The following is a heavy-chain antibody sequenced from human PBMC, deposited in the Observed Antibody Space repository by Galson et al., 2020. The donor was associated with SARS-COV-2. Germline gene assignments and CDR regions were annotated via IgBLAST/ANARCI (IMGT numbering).Heavy chain of an antibody. V-gene: IGHV3-48*03. Sequence: GESLKISCVASGFTFSSYEMNWVRQAPGKGLEWVSYISSDYNTIYYADSVKGRFTISRDNAKNTLYLQMNNLRAEDTAVYYCVRDTRRRSTSGYGYAYGDPWGQGALVTV. CDR2: ISSDYNTI. CDR1: GFTFSSYE. D-gene: IGHD3-3*01. CDR3: VRDTRRRSTSGYGYAYGDP. J-gene: IGHJ5*02.